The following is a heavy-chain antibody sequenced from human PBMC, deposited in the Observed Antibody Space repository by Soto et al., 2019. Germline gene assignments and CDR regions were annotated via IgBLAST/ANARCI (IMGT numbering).Heavy chain of an antibody. CDR1: GGTFSSYA. CDR3: ARVGRYDSSGYYYEGVAY. V-gene: IGHV1-69*01. CDR2: IIPIFGTA. Sequence: QVQLVQSGAEVKKPGSSVKVSCKASGGTFSSYAISWVRQAPGQGLEWMGGIIPIFGTANYAQKFQGRVTITADESTSTAYMELSSLRSEDTAVYYCARVGRYDSSGYYYEGVAYWGQGTLVTVSS. D-gene: IGHD3-22*01. J-gene: IGHJ4*02.